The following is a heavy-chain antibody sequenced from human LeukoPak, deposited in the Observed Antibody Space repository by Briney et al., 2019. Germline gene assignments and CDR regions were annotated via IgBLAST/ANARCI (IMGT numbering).Heavy chain of an antibody. CDR3: ARDYQGGYGDKTVDY. CDR1: GGSISSSSYY. J-gene: IGHJ4*02. D-gene: IGHD5-18*01. V-gene: IGHV4-39*07. CDR2: INHSGST. Sequence: SETLSLTCTVSGGSISSSSYYWSWIRQPPGKGLEWIGEINHSGSTNYNPSLKSRVTISVDKSKNQFSLKLSSVTATDTAVYYCARDYQGGYGDKTVDYWGQGTLVTVSS.